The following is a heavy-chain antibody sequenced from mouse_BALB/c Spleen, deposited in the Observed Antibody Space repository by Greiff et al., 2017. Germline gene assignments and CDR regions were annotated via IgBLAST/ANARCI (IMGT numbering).Heavy chain of an antibody. CDR2: IDPYYGGT. CDR3: ARQYDGYSMDY. J-gene: IGHJ4*01. CDR1: GYSFTGYN. D-gene: IGHD2-14*01. V-gene: IGHV1S135*01. Sequence: VQLQQSGPELVKPGASVSISCTASGYSFTGYNMNWVKQSNGKSLEWIGYIDPYYGGTSYNQKFKGKATLTVDKSSSTAYMHLKSLTSEASADCERARQYDGYSMDYWGQGTTVTVSS.